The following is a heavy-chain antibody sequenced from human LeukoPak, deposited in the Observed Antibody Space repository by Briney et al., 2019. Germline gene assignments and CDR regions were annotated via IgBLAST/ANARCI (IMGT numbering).Heavy chain of an antibody. D-gene: IGHD2-2*01. CDR3: ARADCSSTRCPALSMDV. V-gene: IGHV1-69*04. CDR2: IIPILGIA. J-gene: IGHJ6*02. CDR1: GGTFSSYA. Sequence: GASVKVSCKASGGTFSSYAISWVRQAPGQVLEWMGRIIPILGIANYAQKFQGRVTITADKSTSTAYMELSSLRSEDTAVYYCARADCSSTRCPALSMDVWGQGTTVTVSS.